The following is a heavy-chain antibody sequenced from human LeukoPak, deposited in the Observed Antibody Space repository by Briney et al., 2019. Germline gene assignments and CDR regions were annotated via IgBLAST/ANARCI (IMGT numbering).Heavy chain of an antibody. CDR2: INHSGST. D-gene: IGHD4-23*01. CDR1: GGSFSGYY. Sequence: SEPLSLTCAVYGGSFSGYYWSWIRQPPGKGLEWIGEINHSGSTNYNPSLKSRVTISVDTSKDQFSLKLSSVTAADTAVYYCARVMTTVATRGYFDLWGRGTLVTV. V-gene: IGHV4-34*01. CDR3: ARVMTTVATRGYFDL. J-gene: IGHJ2*01.